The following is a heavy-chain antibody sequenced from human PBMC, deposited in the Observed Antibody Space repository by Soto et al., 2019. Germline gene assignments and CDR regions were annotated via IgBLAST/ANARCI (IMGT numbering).Heavy chain of an antibody. CDR2: INAGNGNT. D-gene: IGHD3-3*01. V-gene: IGHV1-3*01. CDR1: GYTFTSYA. J-gene: IGHJ3*02. CDR3: ARTNTSFGVVIIPSGAFDI. Sequence: ASVKVSCKASGYTFTSYAMHWVRQAPGQRLEWMGWINAGNGNTKYSQKFQGRVTITRDTSASTAYMELSSLRSEDTAVYYCARTNTSFGVVIIPSGAFDIWGQGTMVTVSS.